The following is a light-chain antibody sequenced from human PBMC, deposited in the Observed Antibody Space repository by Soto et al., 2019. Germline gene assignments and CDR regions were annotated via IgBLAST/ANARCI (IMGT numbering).Light chain of an antibody. V-gene: IGKV1-5*01. J-gene: IGKJ3*01. Sequence: DIQMTQSPSTLSAYVGDRVTITCRASQSISSWLAWYQQKPGKTPRLLIYDASTLESGVPSRFSGSGSGTEFTLTISSLQPDDFATYYCQQYTSYSRGTFGPGTKVDIK. CDR1: QSISSW. CDR2: DAS. CDR3: QQYTSYSRGT.